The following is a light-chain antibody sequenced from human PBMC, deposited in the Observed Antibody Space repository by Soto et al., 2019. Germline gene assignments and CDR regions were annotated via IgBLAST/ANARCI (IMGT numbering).Light chain of an antibody. J-gene: IGLJ2*01. CDR3: CSYAGSYTLL. Sequence: VLTQPRSVSGSPGQSVTISCTGTSSDIGGYIYVSWYQQHPGKAPKLMICDVSQRPSGVPDRFSGSRSGNTASLTISGLQAEDEADYYCCSYAGSYTLLFGGGTKVTVL. CDR2: DVS. CDR1: SSDIGGYIY. V-gene: IGLV2-11*01.